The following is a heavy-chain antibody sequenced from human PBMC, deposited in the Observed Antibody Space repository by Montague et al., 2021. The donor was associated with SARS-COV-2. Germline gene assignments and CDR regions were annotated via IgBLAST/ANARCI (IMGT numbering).Heavy chain of an antibody. V-gene: IGHV4-31*03. CDR3: ARSPEPMIIMIITSLHWYFDV. J-gene: IGHJ2*01. Sequence: TLSLTCTVSGGSISSGGYYWSWLRQHPGKGLEWFGYIYYSGSTXYNPSRKSRVTISVDTTKNQFSLKMSSVTAADAAVYYCARSPEPMIIMIITSLHWYFDVWGRGTLVTVSS. D-gene: IGHD3-22*01. CDR1: GGSISSGGYY. CDR2: IYYSGST.